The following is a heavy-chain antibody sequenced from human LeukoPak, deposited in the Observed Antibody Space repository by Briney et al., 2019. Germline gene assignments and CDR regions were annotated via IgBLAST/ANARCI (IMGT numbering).Heavy chain of an antibody. Sequence: PGGSLRLSCAASGFTFSSYSMNWVRQAPGKGLEWVSYIGSMSRTIHYADSVKGRFTISRDNARKSLYLQMDSLGAEDTAVYYCAREIQQWLALDAFDIWGQGTMVTVSS. CDR3: AREIQQWLALDAFDI. CDR2: IGSMSRTI. V-gene: IGHV3-48*04. J-gene: IGHJ3*02. D-gene: IGHD6-19*01. CDR1: GFTFSSYS.